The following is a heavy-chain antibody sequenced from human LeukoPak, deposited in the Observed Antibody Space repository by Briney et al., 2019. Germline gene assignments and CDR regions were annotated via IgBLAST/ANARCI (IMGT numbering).Heavy chain of an antibody. J-gene: IGHJ4*02. CDR2: IHYSGST. CDR1: GGSISSYY. CDR3: ANMDYGSGSYYFDY. D-gene: IGHD3-10*01. V-gene: IGHV4-59*01. Sequence: PSETLSLTCTVSGGSISSYYWNWIRQPPGKGLEWIGYIHYSGSTNYNPSLKSRVTISVDTSKNQFSLKLSSVTAADTAVYYCANMDYGSGSYYFDYWGQGTLVTVSP.